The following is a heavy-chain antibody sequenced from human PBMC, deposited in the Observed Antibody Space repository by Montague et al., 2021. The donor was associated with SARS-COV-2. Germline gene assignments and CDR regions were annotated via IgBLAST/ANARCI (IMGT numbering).Heavy chain of an antibody. Sequence: LALMKPTQTLTLTCTVSGFSLNNRLGVTWIRQPPGKALEWLAHIFLNGEQSVTTSLKTRVTVSRDTSKNQVVLSMTNVDPADTATYYCARIRSDPPLLYLGVWDYYFDFWGQGILVSVSS. CDR2: IFLNGEQ. D-gene: IGHD3-16*02. V-gene: IGHV2-26*01. CDR3: ARIRSDPPLLYLGVWDYYFDF. J-gene: IGHJ4*02. CDR1: GFSLNNRLG.